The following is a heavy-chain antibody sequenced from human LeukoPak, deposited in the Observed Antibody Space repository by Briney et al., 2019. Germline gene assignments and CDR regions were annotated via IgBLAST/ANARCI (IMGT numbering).Heavy chain of an antibody. V-gene: IGHV4-39*01. Sequence: PSETLSLTCAVSGGSISSTSYYRAWIRQPPGKALVWIGTIYYSGSTYHNPSLKSRVTLSVDTSRNQFSLRLTSVDAADTAVYYCAKAGVRYIDSCGLYAFDFWGQGTTVTVSS. J-gene: IGHJ3*01. CDR1: GGSISSTSYY. CDR2: IYYSGST. CDR3: AKAGVRYIDSCGLYAFDF. D-gene: IGHD3-22*01.